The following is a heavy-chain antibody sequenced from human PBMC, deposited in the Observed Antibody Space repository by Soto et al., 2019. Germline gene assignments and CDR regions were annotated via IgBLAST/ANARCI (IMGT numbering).Heavy chain of an antibody. J-gene: IGHJ6*02. V-gene: IGHV4-61*01. D-gene: IGHD2-21*01. Sequence: PXETLSLPCTVSGCSVISGSYYWSWIRQPPGKGLEWIGYISYSGSTSYNPSLKSRVTISVDTSKNQMSLKLNSVTAADTAVYYWARVWGSYYHYGMDVWGQGTTVTVSS. CDR1: GCSVISGSYY. CDR3: ARVWGSYYHYGMDV. CDR2: ISYSGST.